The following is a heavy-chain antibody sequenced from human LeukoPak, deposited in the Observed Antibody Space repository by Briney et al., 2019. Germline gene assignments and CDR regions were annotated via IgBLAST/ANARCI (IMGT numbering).Heavy chain of an antibody. CDR1: GGSISSYY. CDR2: IYYSGST. V-gene: IGHV4-59*01. Sequence: SETLSLTCTVSGGSISSYYWSWIRQPPGKGLEWIGYIYYSGSTNYNPSLKSRVTISVDTSKNQFSLKLSSVTAADTAVYYCARVGYYGSGSYYVDYWGQGTLVTVSS. CDR3: ARVGYYGSGSYYVDY. J-gene: IGHJ4*02. D-gene: IGHD3-10*01.